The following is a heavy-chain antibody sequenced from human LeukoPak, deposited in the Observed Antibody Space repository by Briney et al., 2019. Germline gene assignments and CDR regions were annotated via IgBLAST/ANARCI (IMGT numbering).Heavy chain of an antibody. V-gene: IGHV3-48*04. CDR2: ISSSGSTI. J-gene: IGHJ4*02. D-gene: IGHD4-17*01. CDR1: GFTFSSYS. CDR3: ARVGGRGYGEPIDY. Sequence: PGGSLRLSCAASGFTFSSYSMNWVRQAPGKGLEWVSYISSSGSTIYYADSVKGRFTISRDNAKNSLYLQMNSLRAEDTAVYYCARVGGRGYGEPIDYWGQGTLVTVSS.